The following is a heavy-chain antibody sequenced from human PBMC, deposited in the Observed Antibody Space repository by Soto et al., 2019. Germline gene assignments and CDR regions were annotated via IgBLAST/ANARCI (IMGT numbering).Heavy chain of an antibody. J-gene: IGHJ6*02. Sequence: QVQLVQSGAEVKKPGSSVKVSCKASGGTFSSYAISWVRQAPGQGLEWMGGIIPIFGTADYAQKFQGRVTITAGESTNTAYMELSSLRSEDTAVYYCAVTMTNYYYYGMDVWGQGTTVTVSS. CDR1: GGTFSSYA. D-gene: IGHD3-22*01. CDR3: AVTMTNYYYYGMDV. V-gene: IGHV1-69*12. CDR2: IIPIFGTA.